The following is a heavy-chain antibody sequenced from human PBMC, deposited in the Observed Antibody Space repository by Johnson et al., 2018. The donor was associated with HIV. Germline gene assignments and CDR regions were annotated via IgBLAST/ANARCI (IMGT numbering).Heavy chain of an antibody. D-gene: IGHD1-26*01. CDR3: ATSHGSHGAFDI. Sequence: MQLVESGGGLVQPGGSLRLSCAASGFTFSSYDMHWVRQATGKGLEWVSAIGTAGDTYYADSVKGRFTISRDNSKNTLYLQMNSLRAEDTAVYYCATSHGSHGAFDIWGQGTMVTVSS. CDR1: GFTFSSYD. V-gene: IGHV3-13*01. J-gene: IGHJ3*02. CDR2: IGTAGDT.